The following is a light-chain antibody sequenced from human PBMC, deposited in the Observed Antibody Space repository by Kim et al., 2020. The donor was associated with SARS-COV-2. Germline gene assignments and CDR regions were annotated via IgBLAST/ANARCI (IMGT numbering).Light chain of an antibody. J-gene: IGLJ3*02. CDR1: SRRSYY. CDR3: ASRDSGGNHWV. V-gene: IGLV3-19*01. Sequence: AWGQTVVITCQGDSRRSYYSGRYQQQPGQDPVLVVYGENNRPSGVPDRFSGSRSGNTVALTITGAQAADDADYYCASRDSGGNHWVFGGGTKLTVL. CDR2: GEN.